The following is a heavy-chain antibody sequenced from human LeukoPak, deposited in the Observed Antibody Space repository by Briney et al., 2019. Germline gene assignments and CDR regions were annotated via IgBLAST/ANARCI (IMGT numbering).Heavy chain of an antibody. J-gene: IGHJ4*02. D-gene: IGHD4-17*01. CDR1: GFTFSSFG. CDR2: ILYDGSDQ. CDR3: ARDWSTVNAIDY. Sequence: PGGSLRLSCAASGFTFSSFGMHWVRQAPGKGLEWVAFILYDGSDQYYADSVKRRFSISRDNSKNTLYLQMNSLRPEDTAVYYCARDWSTVNAIDYWGQGTLVTVSS. V-gene: IGHV3-30*02.